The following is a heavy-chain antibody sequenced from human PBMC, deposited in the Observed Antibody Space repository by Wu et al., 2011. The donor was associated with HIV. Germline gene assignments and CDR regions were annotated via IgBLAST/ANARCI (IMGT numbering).Heavy chain of an antibody. Sequence: QVQLVQSGAEVKKPGSSVRVSCKGSGGTFRSYPISWLRQAPGQGLEWMGGIIPIFGTANYAQKFQGRVTITADKSTSTAYMELSSLRSEDTAMYYCARDFGGDGDSWGQGTLVTVSS. J-gene: IGHJ4*02. CDR1: GGTFRSYP. CDR2: IIPIFGTA. CDR3: ARDFGGDGDS. D-gene: IGHD2-21*01. V-gene: IGHV1-69*14.